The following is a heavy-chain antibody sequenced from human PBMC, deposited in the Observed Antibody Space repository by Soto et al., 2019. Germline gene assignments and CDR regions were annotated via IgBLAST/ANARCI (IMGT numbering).Heavy chain of an antibody. V-gene: IGHV3-30*03. D-gene: IGHD4-17*01. J-gene: IGHJ4*02. CDR1: GFTFSNYG. CDR3: AIDHVTTTVTTVGY. Sequence: QVQLVESGGGVVQPGRSLRLSCAASGFTFSNYGMHWVRQAPGKGLEWVAVISYHGSDKYYADSVKGRFTISRDNSKNTLYLQMDSLRAEDTAVYYCAIDHVTTTVTTVGYWGQGTRVTVSS. CDR2: ISYHGSDK.